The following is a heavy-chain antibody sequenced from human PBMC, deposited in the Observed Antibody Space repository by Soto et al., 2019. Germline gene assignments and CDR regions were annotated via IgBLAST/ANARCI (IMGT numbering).Heavy chain of an antibody. J-gene: IGHJ6*02. D-gene: IGHD5-18*01. CDR2: INHSGST. CDR1: GGSFSGYY. V-gene: IGHV4-34*01. Sequence: SETLSLTCAVYGGSFSGYYWSWIRQPPGKGLEWIGEINHSGSTNYNPSLKSRVTISVDTSKNQFSLKLSSVTAADTAGYYCARMGIQLRGDYYYGMDVWGQGTTVTVSS. CDR3: ARMGIQLRGDYYYGMDV.